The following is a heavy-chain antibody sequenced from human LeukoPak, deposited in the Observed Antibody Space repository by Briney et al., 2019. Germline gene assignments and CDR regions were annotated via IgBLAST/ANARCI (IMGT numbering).Heavy chain of an antibody. CDR3: AKDGGRVGAAPFDY. Sequence: GGSLRLSCAASGFTFSSYSMNWVRQAPGKGLEWVSAISGSGGSTYYADSVKGRFTISRDNSKNTLYLQMNSLRAEDTAVYYCAKDGGRVGAAPFDYWGQGTLVTVSS. J-gene: IGHJ4*02. V-gene: IGHV3-23*01. CDR2: ISGSGGST. D-gene: IGHD1-26*01. CDR1: GFTFSSYS.